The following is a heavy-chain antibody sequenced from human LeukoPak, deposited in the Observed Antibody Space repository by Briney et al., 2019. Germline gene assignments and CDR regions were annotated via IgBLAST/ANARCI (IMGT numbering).Heavy chain of an antibody. CDR2: ISHRGGT. CDR1: GGSLSAYY. CDR3: ARVGDTSSYHYYLDD. V-gene: IGHV4-34*01. Sequence: SETLSLTCGVSGGSLSAYYWTWIRQPPGKGLEWIGEISHRGGTNYNPSLKSRVAISLDTSKNQFSLNLSSMTAADTAVYYCARVGDTSSYHYYLDDWGQGTQVTVSS. D-gene: IGHD3-22*01. J-gene: IGHJ4*02.